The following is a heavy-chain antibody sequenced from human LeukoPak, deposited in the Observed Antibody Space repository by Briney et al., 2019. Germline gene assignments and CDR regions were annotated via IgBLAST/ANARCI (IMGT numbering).Heavy chain of an antibody. CDR3: ARGLGREYHNWFDP. CDR2: MNPNSGNT. V-gene: IGHV1-8*01. J-gene: IGHJ5*02. CDR1: GYTFTSYD. Sequence: ASVKVSCKASGYTFTSYDINWVRQAPGQGLEWMGWMNPNSGNTGYAQKFQGRVTMTRNTSISTAYMELSSLRSEDTAVYYCARGLGREYHNWFDPWGQGTLVTVSS. D-gene: IGHD2/OR15-2a*01.